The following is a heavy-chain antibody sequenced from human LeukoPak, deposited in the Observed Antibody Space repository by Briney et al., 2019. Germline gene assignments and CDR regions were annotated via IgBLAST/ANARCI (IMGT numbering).Heavy chain of an antibody. CDR2: ISGSGGST. D-gene: IGHD3-22*01. V-gene: IGHV3-23*01. J-gene: IGHJ4*02. CDR3: AKTSGYYYGGYFDY. CDR1: EFTFSSYA. Sequence: GGSLRLSCAASEFTFSSYAMSWVGQAPGKGLEWVSAISGSGGSTYYADSVKGRFTISRDNSKNTLYLQMNSLRAEDTAVYYCAKTSGYYYGGYFDYWGQGTLVTVSS.